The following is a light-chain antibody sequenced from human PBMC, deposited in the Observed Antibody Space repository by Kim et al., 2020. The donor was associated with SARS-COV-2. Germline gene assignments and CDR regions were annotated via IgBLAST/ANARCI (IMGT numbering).Light chain of an antibody. CDR1: QGIRND. CDR3: LQDYNYPFT. J-gene: IGKJ3*01. V-gene: IGKV1-6*01. CDR2: AAS. Sequence: AIQMTLSPSSLTASVGDRVTITCRASQGIRNDLGWYQQKPGKAPKLLLYAASSLQSGVPSRFSGSGSGTDFTLTISSLQPEDFATYYCLQDYNYPFTFGPGTKLEI.